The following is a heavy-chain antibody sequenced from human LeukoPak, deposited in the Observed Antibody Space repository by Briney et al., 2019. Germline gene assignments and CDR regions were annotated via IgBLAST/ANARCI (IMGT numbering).Heavy chain of an antibody. CDR1: GFTFSSYW. J-gene: IGHJ3*02. V-gene: IGHV3-74*01. CDR3: ARAGWGSGYDFDINASDI. CDR2: INSDGSST. Sequence: PGGSLRLSCAASGFTFSSYWMHWVRQAPGKGLVWVSRINSDGSSTSYADSVKGRFTISRDNAKNTLYLQMNSLRAEDTAVYYCARAGWGSGYDFDINASDIWGQGTMVTVSS. D-gene: IGHD5-12*01.